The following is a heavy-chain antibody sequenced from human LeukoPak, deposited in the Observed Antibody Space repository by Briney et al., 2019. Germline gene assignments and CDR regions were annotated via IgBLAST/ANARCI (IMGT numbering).Heavy chain of an antibody. CDR3: ARDVRWRSYGLNDI. Sequence: GGSLRLSCAASGFTFSSYSMNWVRQAPGKGLEWVSYISSSSSTIYYADSVKGRFTISRDNAKNSLYLQMNSLRAEDTAVYYCARDVRWRSYGLNDIWGQGTMVTVSS. CDR1: GFTFSSYS. V-gene: IGHV3-48*01. D-gene: IGHD5-18*01. CDR2: ISSSSSTI. J-gene: IGHJ3*02.